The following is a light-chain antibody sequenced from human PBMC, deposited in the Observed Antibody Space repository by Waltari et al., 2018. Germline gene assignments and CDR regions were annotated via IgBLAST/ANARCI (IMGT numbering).Light chain of an antibody. V-gene: IGKV1-16*02. Sequence: DIQMTQSPSSLSASVGDRVTITCRASQDISNYLAWFQQKPGKAPKSLISAASSLQSGVPSKFSGSGSGTDFTLTISSLQAEDFATYYCQQYNSYPLTFGGGPRWRSN. CDR3: QQYNSYPLT. J-gene: IGKJ4*01. CDR1: QDISNY. CDR2: AAS.